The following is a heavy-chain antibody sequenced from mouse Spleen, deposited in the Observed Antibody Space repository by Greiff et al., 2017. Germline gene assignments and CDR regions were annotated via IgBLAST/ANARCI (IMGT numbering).Heavy chain of an antibody. Sequence: EVQGVESGGGLVKLGGSLKLSCAASGFTFSSYAMSWVRQTPEKRLEWVATISSGGGNTYYPDSVKGRFTISRDNAKNTLYLQMSSLKSEDTAMYYCARGVLRLHYFDYWGQGTTLTVSS. D-gene: IGHD1-2*01. CDR1: GFTFSSYA. V-gene: IGHV5-9-3*01. CDR3: ARGVLRLHYFDY. J-gene: IGHJ2*01. CDR2: ISSGGGNT.